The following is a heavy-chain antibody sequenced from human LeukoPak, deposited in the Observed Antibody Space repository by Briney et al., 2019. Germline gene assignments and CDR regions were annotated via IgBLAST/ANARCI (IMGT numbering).Heavy chain of an antibody. V-gene: IGHV3-21*01. CDR3: AREVGSGSSRYFDY. Sequence: KSGGSLRLSCAASGFTFSSYSMNWVRQAPGKGLEWVSSISSSSSYIYYADSVKGRFTISRDNAKNSLYLQMNSLRAEDTAVYYCAREVGSGSSRYFDYWGQGTLVTVSS. D-gene: IGHD3-10*01. CDR2: ISSSSSYI. CDR1: GFTFSSYS. J-gene: IGHJ4*02.